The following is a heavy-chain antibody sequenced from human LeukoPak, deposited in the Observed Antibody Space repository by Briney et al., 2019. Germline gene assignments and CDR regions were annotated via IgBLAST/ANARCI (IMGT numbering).Heavy chain of an antibody. J-gene: IGHJ4*02. CDR2: ISWNSGSI. D-gene: IGHD3-22*01. Sequence: PGGSLRLSCAASGFTFDDYAMHWVRQAPGKGPEWVSGISWNSGSIGYADSVKGRFTISRDNAKNSLYLQMNSLRAEDTALYYCAKGPMIRGPFDYWGQGTLVTVSS. V-gene: IGHV3-9*01. CDR1: GFTFDDYA. CDR3: AKGPMIRGPFDY.